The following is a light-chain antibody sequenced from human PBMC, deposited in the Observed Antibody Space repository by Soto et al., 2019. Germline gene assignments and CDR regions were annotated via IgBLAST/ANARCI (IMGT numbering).Light chain of an antibody. CDR3: QQRSNWPLT. J-gene: IGKJ4*01. V-gene: IGKV3-11*01. CDR1: QSVSSQ. CDR2: DAS. Sequence: EIVLTQSPATLSLSPGERATLSCRASQSVSSQLAWYQQKPGRAPRLLIYDASNRATGIPARFSGSGSGTDFTLTISSLEPEDFAVYYCQQRSNWPLTFGGGTKVEIK.